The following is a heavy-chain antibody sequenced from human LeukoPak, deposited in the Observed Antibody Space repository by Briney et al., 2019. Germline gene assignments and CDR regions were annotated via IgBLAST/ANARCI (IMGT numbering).Heavy chain of an antibody. D-gene: IGHD3-10*01. CDR2: ISSSGSTI. Sequence: GGSLRLSCAASGFTFSSYEMNWVRQAPGKGLEWVSYISSSGSTIYYADSVKGRFTISRDNSKNTLYLQVNSLRAEDTAVYYCAKPPRGSGEDYWGQGTLVTVSS. J-gene: IGHJ4*02. CDR1: GFTFSSYE. CDR3: AKPPRGSGEDY. V-gene: IGHV3-48*03.